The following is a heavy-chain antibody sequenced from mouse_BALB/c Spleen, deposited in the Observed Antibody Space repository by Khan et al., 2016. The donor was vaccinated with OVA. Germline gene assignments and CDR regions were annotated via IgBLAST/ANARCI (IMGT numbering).Heavy chain of an antibody. V-gene: IGHV1-4*01. D-gene: IGHD2-2*01. CDR2: INPSSGYT. CDR1: GYTFTSYT. Sequence: QVQLQQSGAELARPWASVKMSCKASGYTFTSYTMHWVKQRPGQGLEWIGYINPSSGYTNYNQKFKDKATWTADKSSSTVYMQLSSLTSEDSAVYYCARLTPYGYDAWFAYWGQETLVTVSA. CDR3: ARLTPYGYDAWFAY. J-gene: IGHJ3*01.